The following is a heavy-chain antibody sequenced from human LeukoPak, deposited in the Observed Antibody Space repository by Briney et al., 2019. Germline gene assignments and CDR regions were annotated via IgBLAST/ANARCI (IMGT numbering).Heavy chain of an antibody. CDR3: ARVPTVGSGGYQFHY. J-gene: IGHJ4*02. CDR1: GFTFSSYE. V-gene: IGHV3-48*03. Sequence: GGSLRLSCAASGFTFSSYEMNWVRQAPGKGLEWVSYTSSSGSTIYYADSVKGRFTISRDNAKKSLYLQMNSLRAEDTAVYYCARVPTVGSGGYQFHYWGQGTLVTVSS. D-gene: IGHD2-15*01. CDR2: TSSSGSTI.